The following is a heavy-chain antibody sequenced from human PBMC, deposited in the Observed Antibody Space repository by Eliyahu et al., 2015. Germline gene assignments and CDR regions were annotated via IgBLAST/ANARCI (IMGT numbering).Heavy chain of an antibody. Sequence: QVQLVESGGGVVQPGXSLRLSXXASGXTXXSYGMXWVRQAPGKGLXWVAVIWYDGSNKYYADSVKGRFTISRDNSKNTLYLQMNSLRAEDTAVYYCARTLAVAGSLGFDYWGQGTLVTVSS. CDR1: GXTXXSYG. J-gene: IGHJ4*02. CDR2: IWYDGSNK. V-gene: IGHV3-33*01. D-gene: IGHD6-19*01. CDR3: ARTLAVAGSLGFDY.